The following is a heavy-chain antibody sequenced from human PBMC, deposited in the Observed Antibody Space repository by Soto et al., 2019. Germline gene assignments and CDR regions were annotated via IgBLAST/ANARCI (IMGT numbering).Heavy chain of an antibody. CDR1: GGSIRNGDYY. CDR3: VTVNLVGAAYYFDY. CDR2: VYYSGTT. V-gene: IGHV4-30-4*01. J-gene: IGHJ4*02. Sequence: SETLSLTCTVSGGSIRNGDYYWGWIRQPPGKGLEWIGYVYYSGTTYSHPSLSSRVSISVDTSENQFSLRLTSVTAADTAVYYCVTVNLVGAAYYFDYWGPGALVTVSS. D-gene: IGHD1-26*01.